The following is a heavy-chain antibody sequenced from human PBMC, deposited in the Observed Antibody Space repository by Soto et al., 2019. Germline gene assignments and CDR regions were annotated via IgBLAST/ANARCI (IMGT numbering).Heavy chain of an antibody. CDR2: LANDGTTQ. D-gene: IGHD6-13*01. CDR3: ARSIGGSSWDPPDY. Sequence: QVHLVESGGGVVQPGGSLRLSCAASGFTFNGYGMHWVRQSPGEGLEWLAVLANDGTTQYYADSVKGRFTISRDNSKNTLYLQLDSLRPEDTAVYYFARSIGGSSWDPPDYWGQGTLVTVSS. J-gene: IGHJ4*02. CDR1: GFTFNGYG. V-gene: IGHV3-30*03.